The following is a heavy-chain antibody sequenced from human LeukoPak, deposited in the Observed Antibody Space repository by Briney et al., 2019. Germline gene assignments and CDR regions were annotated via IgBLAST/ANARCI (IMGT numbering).Heavy chain of an antibody. V-gene: IGHV3-20*04. CDR3: ARGGRAWYSPFDY. Sequence: ETLSLTCAVYGGSFSGYYWSWIRQPPGKGLEWVSGIDWNGGSTGYADSVRGRFTISRDNAKNSLYLLMNSLRAEDTALYYCARGGRAWYSPFDYWGQGTLVTVSS. CDR1: GGSFSGYY. D-gene: IGHD6-19*01. J-gene: IGHJ4*02. CDR2: IDWNGGST.